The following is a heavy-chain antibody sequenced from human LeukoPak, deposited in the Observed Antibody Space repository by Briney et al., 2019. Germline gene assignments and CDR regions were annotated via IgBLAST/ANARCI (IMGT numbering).Heavy chain of an antibody. CDR1: GDSVSSNSAA. D-gene: IGHD5-18*01. CDR3: ARGGGYSYGSWVYFDY. J-gene: IGHJ4*02. V-gene: IGHV6-1*01. Sequence: SQTLSLTCAISGDSVSSNSAAWNWIRQSPSRGLEWLGRTYYRSKWYNDYAVSVKSRITINPDTSKNQFSLKLSSVTAADTAVYYCARGGGYSYGSWVYFDYWGQGTLVTVSS. CDR2: TYYRSKWYN.